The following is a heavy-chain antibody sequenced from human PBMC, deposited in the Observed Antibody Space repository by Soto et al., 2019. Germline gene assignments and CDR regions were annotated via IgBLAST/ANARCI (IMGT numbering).Heavy chain of an antibody. D-gene: IGHD4-17*01. Sequence: QLQLQEFGSGLVKPSQTLSLTCAVSGGSISSGGYSWSWIRQPPGKGLEWIGYIYHSGRTYYNPSLKSRVTISVDRSKTQFSLKLSSVTAADTAVYYCARAHYGDYGYGMDVWGQGNTVTVSS. CDR1: GGSISSGGYS. V-gene: IGHV4-30-2*01. J-gene: IGHJ6*02. CDR3: ARAHYGDYGYGMDV. CDR2: IYHSGRT.